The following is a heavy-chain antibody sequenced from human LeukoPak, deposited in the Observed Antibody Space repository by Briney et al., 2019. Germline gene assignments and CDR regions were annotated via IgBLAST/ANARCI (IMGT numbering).Heavy chain of an antibody. CDR3: VRGDSSGYYYSYFDC. D-gene: IGHD3-22*01. J-gene: IGHJ4*02. CDR2: ISYDGSNK. V-gene: IGHV3-30*03. CDR1: GFTFSSYG. Sequence: PGRSLRLSCAASGFTFSSYGMHWVRQAPGKGLEWVAVISYDGSNKYYADSVEGRFTISRDNSKNTLYLQMNSLKTEDTAVYYSVRGDSSGYYYSYFDCWGQGTLVTVSS.